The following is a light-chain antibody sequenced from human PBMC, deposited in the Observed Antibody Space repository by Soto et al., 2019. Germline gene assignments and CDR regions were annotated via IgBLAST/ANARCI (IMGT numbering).Light chain of an antibody. J-gene: IGLJ3*02. CDR2: DTS. CDR3: FLYYNGPRV. CDR1: TGAVTSDHY. V-gene: IGLV7-46*01. Sequence: QAVVTQEPSLTVSPGGTVTLTCGSSTGAVTSDHYPYWFQQKPGQAPRTLIYDTSKKHSWTPARFSGSLLGGKAALTLSGAQADDEADYYCFLYYNGPRVFGGGTKVTVL.